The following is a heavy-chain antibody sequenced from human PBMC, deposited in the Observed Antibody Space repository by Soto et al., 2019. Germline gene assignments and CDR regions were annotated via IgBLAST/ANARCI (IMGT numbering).Heavy chain of an antibody. D-gene: IGHD2-21*02. CDR1: GGSISSSSYY. CDR3: ARSIVVVTDIQVAFDI. Sequence: QLQLQESGPGLVKPSETLSLTCTVSGGSISSSSYYWGWIRQPPGKGLEWIGSIYYSGSTYYNPSLKSRVTISVDTSKNQFSLKLSSVTAADTAVYYCARSIVVVTDIQVAFDIWGQGTMVTVSS. V-gene: IGHV4-39*01. J-gene: IGHJ3*02. CDR2: IYYSGST.